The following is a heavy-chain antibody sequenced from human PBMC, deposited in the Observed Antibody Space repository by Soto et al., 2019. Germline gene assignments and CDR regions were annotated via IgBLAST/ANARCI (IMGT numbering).Heavy chain of an antibody. J-gene: IGHJ4*02. CDR2: ISGGGGYT. CDR3: AIPSECCSGATCRFPFCY. D-gene: IGHD2-15*01. Sequence: GGSLRLSCLVSGFISNTYGMSWVRQAPGKGLEWVSSISGGGGYTYYAESVKGRFTISRDNSKNTLYLQTNSLRDEDTAVFYCAIPSECCSGATCRFPFCYWGQGTLVTVS. CDR1: GFISNTYG. V-gene: IGHV3-23*01.